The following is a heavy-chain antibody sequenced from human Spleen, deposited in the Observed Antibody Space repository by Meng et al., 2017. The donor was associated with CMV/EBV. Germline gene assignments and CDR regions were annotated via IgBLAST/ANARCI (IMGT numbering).Heavy chain of an antibody. Sequence: GESLKISCKGSGYSFTTNWIGWVRQMPGKGLEWMGIIYPGDSDTRYSPSFQGQVTISADKSISTAYLQWSSLKASDTAMYYCARQGGIAAAGTQYGMDVWGQGTTVTVSS. CDR3: ARQGGIAAAGTQYGMDV. D-gene: IGHD6-13*01. J-gene: IGHJ6*02. V-gene: IGHV5-51*01. CDR2: IYPGDSDT. CDR1: GYSFTTNW.